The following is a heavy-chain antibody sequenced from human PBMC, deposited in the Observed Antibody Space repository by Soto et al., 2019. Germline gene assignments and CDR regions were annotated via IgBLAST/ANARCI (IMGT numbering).Heavy chain of an antibody. CDR2: ISGSGGST. CDR1: GFTFSSYA. CDR3: ANDVWFGELVDV. Sequence: GGSLRLSCAASGFTFSSYAMSWVRQAPGKGLEWVSAISGSGGSTYYADSVKGRITISRDNSKNTLYLQMNSLRAEDTAVYYCANDVWFGELVDVWGQGTTVTVSS. V-gene: IGHV3-23*01. D-gene: IGHD3-10*01. J-gene: IGHJ6*02.